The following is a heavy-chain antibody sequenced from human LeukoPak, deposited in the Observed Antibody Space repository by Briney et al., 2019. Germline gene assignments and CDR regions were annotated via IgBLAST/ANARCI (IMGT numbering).Heavy chain of an antibody. D-gene: IGHD1-26*01. CDR2: INPNSGGT. V-gene: IGHV1-2*02. Sequence: ASVKVSCKASGYTFTGYYMHWVRQAPGQGLEWMGRINPNSGGTNYAQKFQGRVTMTRDTSISTAYMELSRLRSDDTAVYYCARNSGSYLYYFDYWGQGTLVTVSS. J-gene: IGHJ4*02. CDR1: GYTFTGYY. CDR3: ARNSGSYLYYFDY.